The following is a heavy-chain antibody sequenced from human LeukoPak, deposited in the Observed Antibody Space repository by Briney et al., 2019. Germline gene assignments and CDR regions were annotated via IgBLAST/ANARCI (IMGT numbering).Heavy chain of an antibody. CDR3: ARESIAGHY. V-gene: IGHV4-39*07. CDR1: GGSISSSSYY. CDR2: IYYRGST. D-gene: IGHD6-6*01. J-gene: IGHJ4*02. Sequence: SETLSLTCTVSGGSISSSSYYWGWIRQPPGKGLEWIGSIYYRGSTYYNPSLKSRVTISVDTSKNQFSLKLSSVTAADTAVYYCARESIAGHYWGQGTLVTVSS.